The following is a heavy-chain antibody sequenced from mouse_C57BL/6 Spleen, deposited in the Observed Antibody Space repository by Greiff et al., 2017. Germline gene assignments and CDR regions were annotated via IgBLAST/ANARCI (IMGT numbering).Heavy chain of an antibody. Sequence: EVQLQQSGPELVKPGASVKISCKASGYTFTDYYMNWVKQSHGKSLEWIGDINPNNGGTSYNQKFKGKATLTVDKSSSTAYMELRSLTSEDSAVYDCAREGYGNSNFDYWGQGTTLTVSS. D-gene: IGHD2-1*01. CDR1: GYTFTDYY. J-gene: IGHJ2*01. V-gene: IGHV1-26*01. CDR2: INPNNGGT. CDR3: AREGYGNSNFDY.